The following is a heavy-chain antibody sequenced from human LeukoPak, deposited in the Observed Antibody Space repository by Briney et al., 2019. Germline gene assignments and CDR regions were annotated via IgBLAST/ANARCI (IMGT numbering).Heavy chain of an antibody. CDR3: ARRESTYQNYYYFYYMDV. CDR2: INWSGDST. Sequence: GGSLRLSCAASGFTFDDYGMSWVRQAPGKGLEWVSDINWSGDSTGYADSVKGRFTISRDNARKSLYLQMNSLRAEDTALYFCARRESTYQNYYYFYYMDVWGKGTTVTVSS. CDR1: GFTFDDYG. V-gene: IGHV3-20*04. J-gene: IGHJ6*03.